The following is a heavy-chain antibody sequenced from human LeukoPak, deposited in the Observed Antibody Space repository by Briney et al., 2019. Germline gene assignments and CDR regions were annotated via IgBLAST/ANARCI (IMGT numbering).Heavy chain of an antibody. Sequence: PSETLSLTCTVSGGSISSGGYYWSWIRQHPGKGLEWIGYIYYSGGTYYNPSLKSRVTVSVDTSKNQFSLKLSSVTAADTAVYYCARASDIVVVPAAITTGFDPWGQGTLVTVSS. CDR3: ARASDIVVVPAAITTGFDP. CDR1: GGSISSGGYY. J-gene: IGHJ5*02. V-gene: IGHV4-31*03. CDR2: IYYSGGT. D-gene: IGHD2-2*02.